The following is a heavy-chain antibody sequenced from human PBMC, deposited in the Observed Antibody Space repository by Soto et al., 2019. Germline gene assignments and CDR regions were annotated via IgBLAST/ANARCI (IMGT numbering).Heavy chain of an antibody. CDR2: FYHAGSP. J-gene: IGHJ3*01. CDR1: GGSLRSSRW. V-gene: IGHV4-4*02. CDR3: ARASSFRGDFDF. D-gene: IGHD2-21*01. Sequence: XTLSLPCAVSGGSLRSSRWGTWLRQSPGKGLELICEFYHAGSPHYNPSFQSLVTVSADTYKNLFSLRLTSVTASDTAIYYFARASSFRGDFDFWGQGTAVTVSS.